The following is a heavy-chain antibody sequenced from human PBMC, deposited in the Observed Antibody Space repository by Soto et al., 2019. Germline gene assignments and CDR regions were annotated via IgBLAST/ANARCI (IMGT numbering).Heavy chain of an antibody. V-gene: IGHV1-46*01. CDR2: INPGAGGT. D-gene: IGHD2-8*01. CDR3: ARERLDIVLMVYAISAFDI. Sequence: ASVKVSCKTSGYTFTNYYIHWVRQAPGQGLEWMGIINPGAGGTSYAQRFQGRVTMTRDTSTSTVYMDLSSLRSEDTAVYYCARERLDIVLMVYAISAFDIWG. J-gene: IGHJ3*02. CDR1: GYTFTNYY.